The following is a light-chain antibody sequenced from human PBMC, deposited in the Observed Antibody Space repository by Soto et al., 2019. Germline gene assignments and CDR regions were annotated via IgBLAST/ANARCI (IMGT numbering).Light chain of an antibody. CDR2: AIS. J-gene: IGKJ2*01. Sequence: DVLMTQSPSSLSASVGARVSLTCRPSQRIDTYLNWYQQKPGKAPKLLIHAISTLESGVPSRFSGSGSGTDFPLTIDSLQPDDFATYYCQQTYITPYTFGQGTKLEIK. V-gene: IGKV1-39*01. CDR3: QQTYITPYT. CDR1: QRIDTY.